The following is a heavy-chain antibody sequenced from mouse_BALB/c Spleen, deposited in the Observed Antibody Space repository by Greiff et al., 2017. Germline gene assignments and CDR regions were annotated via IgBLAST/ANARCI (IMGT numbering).Heavy chain of an antibody. J-gene: IGHJ3*01. D-gene: IGHD2-4*01. V-gene: IGHV3-2*02. CDR1: GYSITSDYA. Sequence: EVQLMESGPGLVKPSQSLSLTCTVTGYSITSDYAWNWIRQFPGNKLEWMGYISYSGSTSYNPSLKSRISITRDTSKNQFFLQLNSVTTEDTATYYCANYDYDAWFAYLGQGTLVTVSA. CDR3: ANYDYDAWFAY. CDR2: ISYSGST.